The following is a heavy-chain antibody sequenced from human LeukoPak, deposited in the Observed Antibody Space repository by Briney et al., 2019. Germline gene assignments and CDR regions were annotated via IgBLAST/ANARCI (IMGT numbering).Heavy chain of an antibody. CDR3: ARDSSTFGEFIYSCPEY. V-gene: IGHV1-46*02. Sequence: GASVKVSCKSSGYSFNSYYMHWVRQAPGQGLEWMGIINPGGGGTSYAQKFQGRVTMTRDMSTSTVYMELSSLKSEDTAMYYCARDSSTFGEFIYSCPEYWGQGTLVTVSS. J-gene: IGHJ4*02. CDR1: GYSFNSYY. D-gene: IGHD3-10*01. CDR2: INPGGGGT.